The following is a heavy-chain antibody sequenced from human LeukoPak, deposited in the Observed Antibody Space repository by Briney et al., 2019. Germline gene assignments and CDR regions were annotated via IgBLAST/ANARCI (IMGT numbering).Heavy chain of an antibody. D-gene: IGHD2-2*01. J-gene: IGHJ4*02. CDR2: ISGSGGST. V-gene: IGHV3-23*01. CDR3: APQHQLSSQTND. Sequence: GGSLRLACAAYGFRFSSYAMSWVRQAPGKGLEWVSAISGSGGSTYYADSVKGRFTISRDNSKNTLYLQMNSLRAEDTAVYYCAPQHQLSSQTNDWGQGTLVTVSS. CDR1: GFRFSSYA.